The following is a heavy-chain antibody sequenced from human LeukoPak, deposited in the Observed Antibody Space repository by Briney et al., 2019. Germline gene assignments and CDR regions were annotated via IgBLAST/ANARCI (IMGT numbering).Heavy chain of an antibody. Sequence: GASVKVSCKASGYTFTSYDINWVRQAPGQGLEWMGWMNPNSGNTGYAQKFQGRVTMTRNTSISTAYMELSSLRSEDTAVYYCASGYYDSSGYYPGDYWGQGTLVTVSS. D-gene: IGHD3-22*01. J-gene: IGHJ4*02. CDR2: MNPNSGNT. CDR1: GYTFTSYD. V-gene: IGHV1-8*01. CDR3: ASGYYDSSGYYPGDY.